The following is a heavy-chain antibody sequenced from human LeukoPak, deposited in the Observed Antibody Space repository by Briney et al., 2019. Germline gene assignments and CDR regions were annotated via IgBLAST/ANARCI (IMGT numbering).Heavy chain of an antibody. CDR1: GFIFSDHY. CDR3: ASGLELDY. V-gene: IGHV3-11*01. CDR2: ITSSSSKM. J-gene: IGHJ4*02. Sequence: GGTLRLSCAASGFIFSDHYMSWIRQAPGKGLEWISYITSSSSKMFYADSVKGRFTISRDNSKNSLYLQMNSLRAEDTAVYYCASGLELDYWGQGTLVTVSS.